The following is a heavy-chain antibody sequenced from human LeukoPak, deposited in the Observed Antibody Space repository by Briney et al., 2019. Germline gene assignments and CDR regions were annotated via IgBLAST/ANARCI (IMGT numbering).Heavy chain of an antibody. J-gene: IGHJ4*02. D-gene: IGHD3-10*01. Sequence: GGSLRLSCAASGFPFSTYDMHWVRQAPDKGLQWVAVISSDGYRTDYPDSVRGRFTISRDNFKNAVDLQMISVTAEDTAMYFCAKGLGTGSVLARPLHYWGQGTLVTVSS. CDR2: ISSDGYRT. CDR3: AKGLGTGSVLARPLHY. V-gene: IGHV3-30*18. CDR1: GFPFSTYD.